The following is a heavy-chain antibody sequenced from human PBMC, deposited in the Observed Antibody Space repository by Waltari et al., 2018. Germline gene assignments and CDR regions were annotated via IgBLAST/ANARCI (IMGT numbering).Heavy chain of an antibody. CDR3: ARVRGDCSGGSCYYYGMDV. D-gene: IGHD2-15*01. J-gene: IGHJ6*02. CDR2: IYHSGST. V-gene: IGHV4-4*02. Sequence: QVQLQESGPGLVKPSGTLSLTCAVSGGSISSSNWWSWVRQPPGKGLEWIGEIYHSGSTNDNPSRKRRVTIAVDKSKNQFALKLSSVTAADTAVYYCARVRGDCSGGSCYYYGMDVWGQGTTVTVSS. CDR1: GGSISSSNW.